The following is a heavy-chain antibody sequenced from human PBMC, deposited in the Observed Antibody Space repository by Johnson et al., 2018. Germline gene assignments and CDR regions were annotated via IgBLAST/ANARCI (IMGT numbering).Heavy chain of an antibody. V-gene: IGHV3-33*01. D-gene: IGHD3-3*02. J-gene: IGHJ6*02. CDR2: IWYEGSNK. Sequence: QVQLVESGGGVVQPGRSLRLSCAASGFTFSSYGMHWVRQAPGKGLEWVAVIWYEGSNKSYADYVTGRFSTSRDNYKNTLYLQMKSLRAEETAVEYCAIDVSPFLESYFYYYGMDVWGQGTTVTVSS. CDR1: GFTFSSYG. CDR3: AIDVSPFLESYFYYYGMDV.